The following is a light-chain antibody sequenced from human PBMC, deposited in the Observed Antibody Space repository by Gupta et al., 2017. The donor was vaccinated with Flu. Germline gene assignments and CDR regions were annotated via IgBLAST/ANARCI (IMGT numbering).Light chain of an antibody. CDR3: QKYESAPPGRT. J-gene: IGKJ1*01. Sequence: DIQMTQSPSSLSASVGDRVTITCRASQGISNYLAWYQQKPGKVPKLLSYAASTLQLGVPSRFSGSGSGTEFTLTISSLQPEDVATYYCQKYESAPPGRTFGQGTKVEIK. V-gene: IGKV1-27*01. CDR2: AAS. CDR1: QGISNY.